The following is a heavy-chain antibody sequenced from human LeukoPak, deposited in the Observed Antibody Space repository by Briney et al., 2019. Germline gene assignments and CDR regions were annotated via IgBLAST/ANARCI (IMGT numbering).Heavy chain of an antibody. CDR2: ISYDGSNK. D-gene: IGHD2-2*01. V-gene: IGHV3-30-3*01. J-gene: IGHJ4*02. Sequence: QPGGSLRLSCAASGFTFSSYAMHWVRQAPGKGLEWVAVISYDGSNKYYADSVKGRFTISRDNSKNTLYLQMNSLRAEDTAVYYCAREGEYQLPGYYFDYWGQGTLVTVSS. CDR3: AREGEYQLPGYYFDY. CDR1: GFTFSSYA.